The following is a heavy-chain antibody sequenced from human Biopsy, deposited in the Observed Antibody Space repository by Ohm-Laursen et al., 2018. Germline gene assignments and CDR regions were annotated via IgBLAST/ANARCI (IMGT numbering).Heavy chain of an antibody. Sequence: TQTLTLTCSFSGFSLSSTGMRISWVRQPPGKALECLGRIDCDDDKFYGPSLETRLSLSKDTTTNQVVLTLTDVDPEDTATYYCARTRAHNFGALELWGQGILVTVSS. J-gene: IGHJ4*01. V-gene: IGHV2-70*04. CDR2: IDCDDDK. CDR1: GFSLSSTGMR. D-gene: IGHD1-1*01. CDR3: ARTRAHNFGALEL.